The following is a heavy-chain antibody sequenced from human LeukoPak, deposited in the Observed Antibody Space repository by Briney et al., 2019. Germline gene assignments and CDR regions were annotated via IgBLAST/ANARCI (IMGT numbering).Heavy chain of an antibody. CDR1: GYTFTSYG. CDR2: ISAYNGDT. V-gene: IGHV1-18*01. Sequence: ASVRVSCKTSGYTFTSYGISWVRQAPGQGLEWMGWISAYNGDTNYAQNLQGRVTMTTDTSTSTAYMELRSLRSDDTAVYYCARYPYGGNDDYWGQGTLVTVTS. J-gene: IGHJ4*02. D-gene: IGHD4-23*01. CDR3: ARYPYGGNDDY.